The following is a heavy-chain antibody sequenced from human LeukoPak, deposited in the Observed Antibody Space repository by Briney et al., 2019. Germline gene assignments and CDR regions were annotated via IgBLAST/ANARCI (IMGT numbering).Heavy chain of an antibody. V-gene: IGHV3-7*01. D-gene: IGHD6-13*01. CDR2: INLDGSEK. Sequence: GGSLRLSCAASGFTFSSYWLSWVRQAPGKGLEWVANINLDGSEKYYVDSVKGRFTISRDNAKNTLYLQMNSLRAEDTAVYYCARTVGMANYFDYWGQGTLVTVSS. CDR1: GFTFSSYW. CDR3: ARTVGMANYFDY. J-gene: IGHJ4*02.